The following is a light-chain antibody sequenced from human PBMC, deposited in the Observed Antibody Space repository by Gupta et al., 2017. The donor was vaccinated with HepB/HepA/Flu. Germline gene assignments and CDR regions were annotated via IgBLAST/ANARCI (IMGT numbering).Light chain of an antibody. CDR2: WAS. J-gene: IGKJ2*04. CDR3: QQYYSSPTWS. V-gene: IGKV4-1*01. CDR1: QSALYYSNNKNY. Sequence: DIVMTQSPDSLVVSLGERATINCKSSQSALYYSNNKNYLAWYQQKPGQPPKLLIYWASTRESGVPDRFSGSGSRTDFTLTISSLQAEDVAVYYCQQYYSSPTWSFGQGTKLEIK.